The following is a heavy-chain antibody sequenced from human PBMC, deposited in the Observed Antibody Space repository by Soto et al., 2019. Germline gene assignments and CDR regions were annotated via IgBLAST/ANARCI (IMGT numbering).Heavy chain of an antibody. V-gene: IGHV3-66*01. CDR2: IYKGGST. CDR3: AGGPWEPEGLDI. Sequence: LVESGGGLVQPGESPRLSCAASGFIVSSNYMTWVRQAPGKGLEWVSVIYKGGSTYYADSVEGRFTISRGNSENTVYLQMNSLRVEDTAVYYCAGGPWEPEGLDIWGQGTMVTVCS. CDR1: GFIVSSNY. J-gene: IGHJ3*02. D-gene: IGHD1-26*01.